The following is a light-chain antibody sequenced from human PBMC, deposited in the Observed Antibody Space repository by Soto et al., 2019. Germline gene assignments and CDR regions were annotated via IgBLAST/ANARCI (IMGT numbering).Light chain of an antibody. J-gene: IGKJ4*01. Sequence: EIVLIQSPATLSLSPGERATLSCRASQSVSSSLAWYQQNPGQAPRLLIFDASNRATGIPVRFSGSGSGTDSTLTISSLEPEDFTVYYCQQHSNWPLTFGGGTKVDIK. CDR1: QSVSSS. V-gene: IGKV3-11*01. CDR2: DAS. CDR3: QQHSNWPLT.